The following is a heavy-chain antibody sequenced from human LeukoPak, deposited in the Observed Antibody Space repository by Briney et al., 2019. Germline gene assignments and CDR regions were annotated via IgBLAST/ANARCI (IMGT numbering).Heavy chain of an antibody. D-gene: IGHD3-10*01. Sequence: SQTLSLTCTVSGASISSGTYSWSWIRQPPGEGLEWIGYIYHTGSTYYNPSLKGRVTISVDRSKNQFSLNLNFVTAADAALYYCARGDGSGSGRWFDPWGQGTLITVSS. CDR1: GASISSGTYS. CDR2: IYHTGST. V-gene: IGHV4-30-2*01. J-gene: IGHJ5*02. CDR3: ARGDGSGSGRWFDP.